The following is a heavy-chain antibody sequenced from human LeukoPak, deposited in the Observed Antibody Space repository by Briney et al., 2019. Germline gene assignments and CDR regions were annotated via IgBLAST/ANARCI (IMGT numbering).Heavy chain of an antibody. Sequence: PGGSLRLSCAASGFTVSGNYMSWVRQAPGKGLEWVSFIHSGGNTYYADSVKGRFTISRDNSKNTLYLQMNSLSAEDTAVYYCARAKTLTTSFGWFDPWGQGTLVTASS. V-gene: IGHV3-53*01. CDR1: GFTVSGNY. D-gene: IGHD4-11*01. CDR2: IHSGGNT. J-gene: IGHJ5*02. CDR3: ARAKTLTTSFGWFDP.